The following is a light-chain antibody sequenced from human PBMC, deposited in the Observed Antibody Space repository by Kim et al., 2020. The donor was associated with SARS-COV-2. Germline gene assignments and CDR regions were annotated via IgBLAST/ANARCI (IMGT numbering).Light chain of an antibody. J-gene: IGLJ3*02. CDR3: QVWDSSTV. Sequence: VSVALGQTARITCGGNNNGSKNVHWYQQKPGQAPVLVIYRDSNRPSGIPERFSGSNSGNTATLTISRAQAGDEADYYCQVWDSSTVFGGGTKLTVL. V-gene: IGLV3-9*01. CDR1: NNGSKN. CDR2: RDS.